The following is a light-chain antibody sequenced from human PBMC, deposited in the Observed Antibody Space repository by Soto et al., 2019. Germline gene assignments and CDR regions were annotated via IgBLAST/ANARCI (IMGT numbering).Light chain of an antibody. CDR3: SSYAGSNAPVV. V-gene: IGLV2-8*01. Sequence: QSVLTQPPSASGSPGQSVTISCTGTSSDVGGYNYVSWYQQHPGKAPKLMIYEVSKRPSGVPDRFSGSKSGNTASLTVSGRQAEDEAYYYCSSYAGSNAPVVFGGGTKLTVL. CDR2: EVS. J-gene: IGLJ2*01. CDR1: SSDVGGYNY.